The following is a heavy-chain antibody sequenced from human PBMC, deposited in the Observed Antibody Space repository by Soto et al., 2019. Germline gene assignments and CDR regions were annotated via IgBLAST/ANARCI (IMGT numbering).Heavy chain of an antibody. D-gene: IGHD3-16*01. V-gene: IGHV4-39*01. CDR3: ARGFGRSHFDF. Sequence: SETLSLTCTVSGGSISSRDSYWGWIRQPPGKGLEWIGSFHYSGSTYYNPSLKSRVTISVDTSKNQLSLRVTSVTAADTAVYYCARGFGRSHFDFWGQGTLVTVSS. CDR1: GGSISSRDSY. CDR2: FHYSGST. J-gene: IGHJ4*02.